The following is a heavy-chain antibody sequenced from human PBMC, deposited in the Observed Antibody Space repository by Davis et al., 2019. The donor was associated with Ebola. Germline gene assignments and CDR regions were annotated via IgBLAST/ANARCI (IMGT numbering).Heavy chain of an antibody. CDR1: GFTFSSYG. D-gene: IGHD3-3*01. CDR3: ARELMGFGVVISDGMDV. Sequence: GGSLRLSCAASGFTFSSYGMHWVRQAPGKGLEWVAVISYDGSNKYYADSVKGRLTISRDNAKNSLYLQMNSLRAEDTAVYYCARELMGFGVVISDGMDVWGQGTTVTVSS. CDR2: ISYDGSNK. V-gene: IGHV3-30*03. J-gene: IGHJ6*02.